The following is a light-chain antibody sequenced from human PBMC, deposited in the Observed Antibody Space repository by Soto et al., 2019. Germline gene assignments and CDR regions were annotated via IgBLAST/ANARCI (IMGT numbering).Light chain of an antibody. CDR1: QSVSSSY. V-gene: IGKV3-20*01. Sequence: EIVLTQSPVTLSLSPGERAALSCRASQSVSSSYLAWYQQKSGQAPRLLIYGASSRATGIPDRFSGSGSGTDFTLTISRLEPEDFAVYYCQQYGSSPWTFGQGTKVDIK. J-gene: IGKJ1*01. CDR3: QQYGSSPWT. CDR2: GAS.